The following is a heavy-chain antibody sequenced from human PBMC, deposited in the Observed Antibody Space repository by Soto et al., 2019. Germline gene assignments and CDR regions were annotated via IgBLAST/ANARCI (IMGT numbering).Heavy chain of an antibody. Sequence: QVQLVESGGGVVQPGRSLRLSCAASGFTFSSYAMHWVRQAPGKGLEWVAVISYDGSNKYYADSVKGRFTISRDNSKNTLYLQMNSLRAEDTAVYYCAREMLGYCSSTSCSGDYYYYGMDVW. J-gene: IGHJ6*01. CDR2: ISYDGSNK. CDR1: GFTFSSYA. D-gene: IGHD2-2*01. CDR3: AREMLGYCSSTSCSGDYYYYGMDV. V-gene: IGHV3-30-3*01.